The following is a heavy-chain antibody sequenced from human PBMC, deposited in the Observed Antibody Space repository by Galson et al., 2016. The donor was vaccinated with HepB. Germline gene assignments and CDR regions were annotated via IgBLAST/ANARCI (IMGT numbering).Heavy chain of an antibody. Sequence: SLRLSCAASGFTFDDFSMHWVRQVPGKGLEWVAGINWNSGNMNYGESVKGRFTISRDNVKNSLYLQMNSLRPEDTALYYCAKDLRIVKGVIPLGWFDPWGQGTMVIVSS. CDR3: AKDLRIVKGVIPLGWFDP. CDR2: INWNSGNM. V-gene: IGHV3-9*01. D-gene: IGHD3-10*01. J-gene: IGHJ5*02. CDR1: GFTFDDFS.